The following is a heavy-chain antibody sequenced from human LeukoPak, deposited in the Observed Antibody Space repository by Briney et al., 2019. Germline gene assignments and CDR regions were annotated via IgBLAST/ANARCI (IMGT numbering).Heavy chain of an antibody. V-gene: IGHV1-8*01. CDR3: ARGRNEDFWSGYYKDY. D-gene: IGHD3-3*01. CDR2: MNPNSGNT. J-gene: IGHJ4*02. Sequence: ASVTVSCKASGYTFTSYDINWVRQATGQGLEWMGWMNPNSGNTGYAQKFQGRVTMTRHTSISTTYMELRSLRSEDTAVYYCARGRNEDFWSGYYKDYWGQGTLVTVSS. CDR1: GYTFTSYD.